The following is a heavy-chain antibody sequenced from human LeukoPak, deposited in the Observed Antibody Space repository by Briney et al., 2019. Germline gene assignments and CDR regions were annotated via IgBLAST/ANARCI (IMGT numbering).Heavy chain of an antibody. V-gene: IGHV1-69*06. D-gene: IGHD3-10*01. CDR2: IIPIFGTT. J-gene: IGHJ5*02. CDR3: ARAGSGSYSYWFDP. CDR1: GYTFTSYG. Sequence: SVKVSCKASGYTFTSYGICWVRQAPGQGLEWMAGIIPIFGTTNHAQKFLGRVTITADKSTSTAYMELSSLTSEDTAVYYCARAGSGSYSYWFDPWGQGTLVTVSS.